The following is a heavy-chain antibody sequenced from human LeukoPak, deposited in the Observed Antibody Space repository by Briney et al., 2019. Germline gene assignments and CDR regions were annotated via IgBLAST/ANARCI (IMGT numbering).Heavy chain of an antibody. V-gene: IGHV4-61*01. D-gene: IGHD3-10*01. CDR3: ARFGPHGSGSYYNVRGYYYMDV. CDR1: VGSPCSRSYD. Sequence: PLGSPSLTPTLSVGSPCSRSYDLGSTRHPPGAGLEWIRSINVRGGTNYNPSLKSRVTISVDTSKDQFSLKLSSVTAADTAVYYCARFGPHGSGSYYNVRGYYYMDVWGKGTTVTVSS. J-gene: IGHJ6*03. CDR2: INVRGGT.